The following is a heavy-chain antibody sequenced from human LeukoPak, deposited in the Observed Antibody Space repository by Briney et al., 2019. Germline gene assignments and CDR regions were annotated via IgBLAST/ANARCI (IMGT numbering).Heavy chain of an antibody. V-gene: IGHV4-30-4*01. CDR2: IYYSGST. CDR3: ARGSLVVVVDWFDP. Sequence: SETLSLTCTVSGGSISSSSCYWGWIRQPPGKGLEWIGSIYYSGSTYYNPSLKSRITISIDTSKNQFSLKLSSVTAADTAVYYCARGSLVVVVDWFDPWGQGTPVTVSS. J-gene: IGHJ5*02. CDR1: GGSISSSSCY. D-gene: IGHD2-2*01.